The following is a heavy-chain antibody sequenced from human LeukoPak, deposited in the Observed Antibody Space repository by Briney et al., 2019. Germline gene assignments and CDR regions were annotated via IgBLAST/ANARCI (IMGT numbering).Heavy chain of an antibody. D-gene: IGHD6-13*01. V-gene: IGHV4-39*01. J-gene: IGHJ4*02. CDR3: ARQSGPYSSRWFDY. CDR1: GDSISSNAYY. CDR2: LSYGRST. Sequence: PSETLSLTCTVSGDSISSNAYYWGWIRQPPGNGLEWIGSLSYGRSTFYSPSLKSGVSMSVDTSKNQFSLKLSSVTAADTAVYYCARQSGPYSSRWFDYWGQGTLVTVSS.